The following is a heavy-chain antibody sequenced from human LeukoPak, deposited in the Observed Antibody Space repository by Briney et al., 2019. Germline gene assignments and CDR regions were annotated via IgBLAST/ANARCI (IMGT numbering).Heavy chain of an antibody. CDR1: GFTFSSYS. D-gene: IGHD3-10*01. CDR2: ISSSSSTI. Sequence: GGSLRLSCAASGFTFSSYSMNWVRQAPGKGLEWVSYISSSSSTIYYADSVKGRFTISRDNAKNSLYLQMNSLRAEDTAVYYCARVGLLWFGEGGNWFDPWGQGTLVTVSS. V-gene: IGHV3-48*01. CDR3: ARVGLLWFGEGGNWFDP. J-gene: IGHJ5*02.